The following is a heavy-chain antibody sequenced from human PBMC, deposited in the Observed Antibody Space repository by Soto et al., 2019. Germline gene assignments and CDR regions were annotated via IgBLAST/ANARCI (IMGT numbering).Heavy chain of an antibody. D-gene: IGHD6-13*01. Sequence: QVQLQQWGAGLLKPSETLSLTCAVYGGSFSGYYWSWIRQPQGKGLAWIGEINHSGSTNYNPSLKSRVTISGDTSKIQFSLKLSSVTAADTAVYYCARGRQGYRSSTEYYFDYWGQGTLVTVSS. CDR3: ARGRQGYRSSTEYYFDY. J-gene: IGHJ4*02. V-gene: IGHV4-34*01. CDR1: GGSFSGYY. CDR2: INHSGST.